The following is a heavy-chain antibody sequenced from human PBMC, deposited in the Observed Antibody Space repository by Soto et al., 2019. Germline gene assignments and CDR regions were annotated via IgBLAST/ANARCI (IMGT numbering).Heavy chain of an antibody. CDR2: IIPIFGTA. CDR1: GGTFSIYA. V-gene: IGHV1-69*13. J-gene: IGHJ5*02. CDR3: ARPNYDSSSGFFDP. D-gene: IGHD3-22*01. Sequence: SVKVSCKASGGTFSIYAISCVLQSPGQGLEWMGGIIPIFGTANYAQKFQGRVTITADESTSTAYMEPSSLRSEDTAVYYCARPNYDSSSGFFDPWGQGTLVTVSS.